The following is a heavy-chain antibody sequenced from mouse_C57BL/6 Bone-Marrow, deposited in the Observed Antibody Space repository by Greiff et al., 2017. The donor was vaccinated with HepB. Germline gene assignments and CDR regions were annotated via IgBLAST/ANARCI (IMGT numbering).Heavy chain of an antibody. J-gene: IGHJ1*03. CDR2: IDPSDSYT. CDR1: GYTFTSYW. CDR3: ARTGVTTVVGGYFDV. D-gene: IGHD1-1*01. V-gene: IGHV1-69*01. Sequence: QVQLQQPGAELVVPGASVKLSCKASGYTFTSYWMHWVKQRPGQGLEWIGEIDPSDSYTNYNQKFKGKSTLTVDKSSSTAYMQLSSLTSEDSAVYYGARTGVTTVVGGYFDVWGTGTTVTVSS.